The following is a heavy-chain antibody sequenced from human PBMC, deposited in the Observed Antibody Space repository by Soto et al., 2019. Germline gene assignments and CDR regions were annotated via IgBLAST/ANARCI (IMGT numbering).Heavy chain of an antibody. D-gene: IGHD3-10*01. CDR1: GYSFHNFG. V-gene: IGHV1-18*04. CDR2: ISGQIAKT. Sequence: VQLVQSGPEVKKPGASVKVSCKASGYSFHNFGIIWVRQAPGQGLEWMGWISGQIAKTNYAQKFQGKVTMTTDTSTSTAYMELNTLTSDDTAMYYCARGPPIGSFSLTTRYWVQGTLVTVSS. J-gene: IGHJ4*02. CDR3: ARGPPIGSFSLTTRY.